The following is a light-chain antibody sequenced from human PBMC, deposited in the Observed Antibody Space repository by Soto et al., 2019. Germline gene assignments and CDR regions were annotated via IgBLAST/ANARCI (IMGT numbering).Light chain of an antibody. Sequence: EIVLTQSPGTLSLSPGERATLSCRASQSVGSSYLAWYQQKPGQAPRLLIYHASSRATNIPDRFSGSGAGAGFTRTISRLEPEDFAVYYWQHYGSSPPSSTFGQGTKLEI. CDR3: QHYGSSPPSST. CDR2: HAS. CDR1: QSVGSSY. V-gene: IGKV3-20*01. J-gene: IGKJ2*01.